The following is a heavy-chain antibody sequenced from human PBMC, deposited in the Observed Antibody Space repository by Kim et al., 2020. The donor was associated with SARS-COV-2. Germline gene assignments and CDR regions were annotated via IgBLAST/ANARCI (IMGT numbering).Heavy chain of an antibody. Sequence: GGSLRLSCAASGFTFDIYAMTWVRQAPGKGLEWVSTFNGRGGTTYYADSVKGRFTISRDNSKNTLYLQMNSLRAEDTAVYYCAREGGTGGWGYFGYWGLG. CDR2: FNGRGGTT. CDR1: GFTFDIYA. D-gene: IGHD1-1*01. CDR3: AREGGTGGWGYFGY. V-gene: IGHV3-23*01. J-gene: IGHJ4*02.